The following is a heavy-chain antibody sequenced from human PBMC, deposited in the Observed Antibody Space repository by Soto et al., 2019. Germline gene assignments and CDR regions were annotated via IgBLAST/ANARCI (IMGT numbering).Heavy chain of an antibody. CDR3: ATSTVTTGAFDI. D-gene: IGHD4-17*01. CDR2: INPNSGGT. V-gene: IGHV1-2*02. Sequence: ASLKVSCKASGYTFTGYYMHWVRQAPGQGLEWMGWINPNSGGTNYAQKFQGRVTMTRDTSISTAYMELSRLRSDDTAVYYCATSTVTTGAFDIWGQGTMVTVS. J-gene: IGHJ3*02. CDR1: GYTFTGYY.